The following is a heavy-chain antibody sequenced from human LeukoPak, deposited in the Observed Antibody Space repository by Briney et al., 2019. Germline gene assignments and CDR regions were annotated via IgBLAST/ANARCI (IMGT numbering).Heavy chain of an antibody. CDR3: AREYSGYSFDY. Sequence: PGGSLRLSCAASGFTFSSYSMNWVRQAPGKGLEWVSSISSSSGYIYYADSVKGRFTISRDNAKNSLYLQMSSLRAEDTAVYYCAREYSGYSFDYWGQGTLVTVSS. CDR1: GFTFSSYS. CDR2: ISSSSGYI. V-gene: IGHV3-21*01. J-gene: IGHJ4*02. D-gene: IGHD5-12*01.